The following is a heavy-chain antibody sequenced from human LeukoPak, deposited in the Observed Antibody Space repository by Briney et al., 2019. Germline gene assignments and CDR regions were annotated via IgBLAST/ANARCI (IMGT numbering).Heavy chain of an antibody. D-gene: IGHD2-2*01. Sequence: ASVKVSCKASGYTFTGDYMHWFRQAPGQGLEWMGWINPNSGGTNYAQKFQGRVTMTRDTSISTAYMELSRLRSDDTAVYYCARVVPAARRTYNWFDPWGQGTLVTVSS. CDR1: GYTFTGDY. CDR3: ARVVPAARRTYNWFDP. V-gene: IGHV1-2*02. J-gene: IGHJ5*02. CDR2: INPNSGGT.